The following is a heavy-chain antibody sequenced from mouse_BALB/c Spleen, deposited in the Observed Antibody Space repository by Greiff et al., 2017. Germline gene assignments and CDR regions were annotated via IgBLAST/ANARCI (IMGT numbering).Heavy chain of an antibody. CDR1: GYTFTDYW. V-gene: IGHV1-69*01. D-gene: IGHD2-4*01. CDR3: AREYDYAAWFAY. CDR2: IDTSDSYT. J-gene: IGHJ3*01. Sequence: VQLQQPGAELVMPGASVKMSCKASGYTFTDYWMHWVKQRPGQGLEWIGAIDTSDSYTSYNQKFKGKATLTVDESSSTAYMQLSSLTSEDSAVYYCAREYDYAAWFAYWGQGTLVTVSA.